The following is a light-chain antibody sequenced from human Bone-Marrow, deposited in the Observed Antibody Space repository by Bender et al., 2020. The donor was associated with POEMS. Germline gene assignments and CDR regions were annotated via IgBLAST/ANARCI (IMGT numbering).Light chain of an antibody. CDR1: SSDVGGYKY. Sequence: QSALTQPRSVSGSPGQSVTISCTGTSSDVGGYKYVSWYQQHPGKAPKVMIYDVNKRPSGVPERFSGSKSANTASLTISGLQAEDEADYHCCAYSGTSTRYVFGTGTKVTVL. J-gene: IGLJ1*01. CDR2: DVN. V-gene: IGLV2-11*01. CDR3: CAYSGTSTRYV.